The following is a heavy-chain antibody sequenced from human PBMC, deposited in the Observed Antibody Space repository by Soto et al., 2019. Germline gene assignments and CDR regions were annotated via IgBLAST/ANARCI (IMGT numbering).Heavy chain of an antibody. D-gene: IGHD1-26*01. CDR2: INHSGSN. Sequence: QVQLQQWGAGLLKPSETLSLTCAVYGGSFSGYYWSWIRQPPGKGLEWIGEINHSGSNNYNPSLKSRVTKSVDTSKNQFSLQLSSVTAADTAGYYGERGQAVGAPCDYWGQGTLVTVSS. CDR3: ERGQAVGAPCDY. J-gene: IGHJ4*02. CDR1: GGSFSGYY. V-gene: IGHV4-34*01.